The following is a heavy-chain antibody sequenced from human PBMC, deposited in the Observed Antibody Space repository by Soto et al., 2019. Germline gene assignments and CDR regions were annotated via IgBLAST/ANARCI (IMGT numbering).Heavy chain of an antibody. D-gene: IGHD2-2*01. CDR2: ISGSGGST. J-gene: IGHJ4*02. Sequence: EVQLLESGGGLVQPGGSLRLSCAASGFTFSSYAMSWVRQAPGKGLEWVSAISGSGGSTYYADSVKGRFTISRDNSKNTLYLQMNSLRAEDTAIYYCARDLGGLYCSTTSCGGWGQGTLVTVSS. V-gene: IGHV3-23*01. CDR1: GFTFSSYA. CDR3: ARDLGGLYCSTTSCGG.